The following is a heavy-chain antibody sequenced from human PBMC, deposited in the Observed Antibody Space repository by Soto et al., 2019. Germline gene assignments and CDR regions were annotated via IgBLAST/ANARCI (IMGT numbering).Heavy chain of an antibody. D-gene: IGHD3-16*01. CDR1: GFTFSSYG. Sequence: GGSLRLSCAASGFTFSSYGMHWVRQAPGKGLEWVAVIWYDGSNKYYADSVKGRFTISRDNSKNTLYLQMNSLRAEDTAVYYCARGETPPGLGYFYMDVWGKGTTVPVSS. CDR2: IWYDGSNK. CDR3: ARGETPPGLGYFYMDV. V-gene: IGHV3-33*01. J-gene: IGHJ6*03.